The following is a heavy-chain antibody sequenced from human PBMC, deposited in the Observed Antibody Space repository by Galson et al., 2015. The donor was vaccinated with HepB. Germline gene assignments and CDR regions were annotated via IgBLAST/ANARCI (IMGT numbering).Heavy chain of an antibody. CDR1: GFTFSSYA. Sequence: SLRLSCAASGFTFSSYAMSWVRQAPGKGLEWVSAISGSGGSTYYADSVKGRFTISRDNSKHTLYLQMNSLRAEDTAVYYCARDTYYYDSSGYSAGHWGQGTLVTVSS. J-gene: IGHJ1*01. CDR3: ARDTYYYDSSGYSAGH. D-gene: IGHD3-22*01. CDR2: ISGSGGST. V-gene: IGHV3-23*01.